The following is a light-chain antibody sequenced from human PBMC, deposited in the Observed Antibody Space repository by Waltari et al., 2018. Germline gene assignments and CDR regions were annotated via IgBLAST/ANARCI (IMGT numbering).Light chain of an antibody. Sequence: IVMTQSPATLSVSPGERAALSCRASQTVSHSLAWYQQKPGQAPRLLIYGASTRANGIPARFSGGGSETEFTLIISNLQSEDVAIYYCQQYNNWPKTFGQGTRVEFK. CDR1: QTVSHS. CDR2: GAS. J-gene: IGKJ1*01. CDR3: QQYNNWPKT. V-gene: IGKV3-15*01.